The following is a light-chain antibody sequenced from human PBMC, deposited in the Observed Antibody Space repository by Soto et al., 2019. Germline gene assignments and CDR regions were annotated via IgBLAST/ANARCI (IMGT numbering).Light chain of an antibody. J-gene: IGKJ4*01. CDR2: GAS. V-gene: IGKV3-20*01. CDR1: QSVSSCF. Sequence: IVLTQSPATLSLSPGERATISCLATQSVSSCFLAWYQQRPGQAPRLLIFGASNRATGIPDRFSGSGSGTDFSLTISRLEPEDCAVYYCQQYGNSITFGGGTKVDIK. CDR3: QQYGNSIT.